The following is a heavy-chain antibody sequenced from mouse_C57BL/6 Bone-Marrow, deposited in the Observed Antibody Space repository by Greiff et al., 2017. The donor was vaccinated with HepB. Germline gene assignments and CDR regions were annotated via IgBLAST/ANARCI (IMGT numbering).Heavy chain of an antibody. J-gene: IGHJ3*01. Sequence: VQLKESGPGLVKPSQSLSLTCSVTGYSITSGYYWNWIRQFPGNKLEWMGYISYDGSNNYNPSLKNRISITRDTSKNQFFLKLNSVTTEDTATYYCARRSSSWFAYWGQGTLVTVSA. CDR1: GYSITSGYY. D-gene: IGHD1-1*01. V-gene: IGHV3-6*01. CDR3: ARRSSSWFAY. CDR2: ISYDGSN.